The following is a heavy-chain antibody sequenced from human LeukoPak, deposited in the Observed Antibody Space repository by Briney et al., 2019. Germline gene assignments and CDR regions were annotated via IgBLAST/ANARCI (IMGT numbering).Heavy chain of an antibody. CDR1: GFTFSSYW. CDR2: INTDGSST. V-gene: IGHV3-74*01. Sequence: PGGSLRLSCAASGFTFSSYWMHWVRQAPGKGLVWVSRINTDGSSTSYADSVKGRFTISRDNAKNTLYLQMNSLRAEDTAVYYCARVGATDTRYSSSWFFDYWGQGTLVTVSS. D-gene: IGHD6-13*01. CDR3: ARVGATDTRYSSSWFFDY. J-gene: IGHJ4*02.